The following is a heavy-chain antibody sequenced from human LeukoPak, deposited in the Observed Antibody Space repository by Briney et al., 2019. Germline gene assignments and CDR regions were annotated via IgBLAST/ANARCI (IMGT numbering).Heavy chain of an antibody. J-gene: IGHJ6*03. CDR1: GGSISSYY. Sequence: PSETLSLTCTVSGGSISSYYWSWIRQPPGKGREWIGYIYYSGSTNYNPSLKSRVTISVDTSKNQFSLKLSSVTAADTAVYYCASSSGWYGGNYYYYYYMDVWGKGTTVTVSS. CDR2: IYYSGST. CDR3: ASSSGWYGGNYYYYYYMDV. D-gene: IGHD6-19*01. V-gene: IGHV4-59*01.